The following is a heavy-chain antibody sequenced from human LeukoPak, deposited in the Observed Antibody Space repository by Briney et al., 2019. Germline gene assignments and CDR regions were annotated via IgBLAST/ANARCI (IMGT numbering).Heavy chain of an antibody. D-gene: IGHD6-19*01. V-gene: IGHV3-23*01. CDR2: VSGSGGST. CDR1: GFTFSSYA. J-gene: IGHJ5*02. Sequence: PGGSLRLSCAASGFTFSSYAMSWVRQAPGKGLEWVSAVSGSGGSTYYADSVKGRFTISRDNSKNTLYLQMNSLRAEDTAVYYCAKDGSGWTYNWFDPWGQGTLVTVSS. CDR3: AKDGSGWTYNWFDP.